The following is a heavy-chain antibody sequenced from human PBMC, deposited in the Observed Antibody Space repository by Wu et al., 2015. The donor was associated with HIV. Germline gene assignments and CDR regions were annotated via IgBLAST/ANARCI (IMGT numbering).Heavy chain of an antibody. CDR1: GYTFSGYY. CDR3: ARFSWYDSRAPLGMDV. Sequence: QVQLVQSGAEVKKPGASVKVSCKASGYTFSGYYMHWVRQAPGQGLEWMGWINPNSGGTNYAQKFQGRVTMTRDTSISTAYMELSRLRSDDTAVYYCARFSWYDSRAPLGMDVWGQGTTVTVSS. D-gene: IGHD3-22*01. V-gene: IGHV1-2*02. J-gene: IGHJ6*02. CDR2: INPNSGGT.